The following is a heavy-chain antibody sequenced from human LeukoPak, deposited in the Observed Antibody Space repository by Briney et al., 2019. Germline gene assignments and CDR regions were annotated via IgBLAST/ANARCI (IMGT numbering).Heavy chain of an antibody. V-gene: IGHV3-23*01. CDR1: GFTFSSFA. J-gene: IGHJ4*02. Sequence: PGGSLRLSCAASGFTFSSFAMNWVRQAPGKGLEWVSTISGTGDSTNYADSVKGRFTISRDNSKNTLSLQLNSLRAEDTAVYYCAKDYSSGWYDYWGQGTQVTVSS. CDR3: AKDYSSGWYDY. D-gene: IGHD6-19*01. CDR2: ISGTGDST.